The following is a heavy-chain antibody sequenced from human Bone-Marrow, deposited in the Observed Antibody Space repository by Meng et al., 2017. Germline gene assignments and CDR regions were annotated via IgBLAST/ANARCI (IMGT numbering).Heavy chain of an antibody. D-gene: IGHD6-13*01. Sequence: VQLVQPGAEVKKPGATVKISCKVSGYTFTDYYMHWVQQAPGKGLEWMGLVDPEDGETIYAEKFQGRVTITADTSTDTAYMELSSLRSEDTAVYYCATDLGIAAAGTENWFDPWGQGTLVTVSS. CDR2: VDPEDGET. CDR3: ATDLGIAAAGTENWFDP. J-gene: IGHJ5*02. CDR1: GYTFTDYY. V-gene: IGHV1-69-2*01.